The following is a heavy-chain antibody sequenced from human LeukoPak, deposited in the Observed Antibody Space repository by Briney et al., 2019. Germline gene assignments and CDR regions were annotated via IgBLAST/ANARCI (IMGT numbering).Heavy chain of an antibody. Sequence: ASVTVSCKASGYTFSSYGISWVRQAPGQGLEWMGSISPYTGDTKYAERLQDRVIMTTDTSTRTAYMEPRSLTSDDTAVFYCARDQYDSVWGSYRPYFDFWGQGTLVTVSS. V-gene: IGHV1-18*04. CDR1: GYTFSSYG. CDR3: ARDQYDSVWGSYRPYFDF. D-gene: IGHD3-16*02. J-gene: IGHJ4*02. CDR2: ISPYTGDT.